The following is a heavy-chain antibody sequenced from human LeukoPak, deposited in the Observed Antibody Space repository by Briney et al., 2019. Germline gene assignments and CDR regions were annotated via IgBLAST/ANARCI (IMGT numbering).Heavy chain of an antibody. Sequence: GGSLRLSCAASGFTFSSYSMNWVRQAPGKGLEWVSSISSTSTYIDHADSVKGRFTISRDNAKNSLYLQMNSLRAEDTAVYYCARGLAKGAASGWFDSWGQGTLVTVSS. CDR1: GFTFSSYS. J-gene: IGHJ5*01. CDR3: ARGLAKGAASGWFDS. CDR2: ISSTSTYI. V-gene: IGHV3-21*01. D-gene: IGHD6-13*01.